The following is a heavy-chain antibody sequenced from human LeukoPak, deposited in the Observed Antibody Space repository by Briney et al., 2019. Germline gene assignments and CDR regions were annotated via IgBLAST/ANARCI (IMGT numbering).Heavy chain of an antibody. J-gene: IGHJ4*02. CDR1: GFTFSSYW. Sequence: PGGSLRLSCAASGFTFSSYWMHWVRQAPGKGLEWVAVISRDGSNKYYADSVKGRFTISRDNSKNTLYLQMNSLRVEDTAVYYCFAGYYDSSGSYFDYWGQGTLVTVSS. CDR2: ISRDGSNK. D-gene: IGHD3-22*01. CDR3: FAGYYDSSGSYFDY. V-gene: IGHV3-30-3*01.